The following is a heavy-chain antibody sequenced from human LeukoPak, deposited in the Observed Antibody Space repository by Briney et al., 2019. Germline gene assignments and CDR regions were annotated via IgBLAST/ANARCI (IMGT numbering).Heavy chain of an antibody. CDR1: GGSFSGYY. CDR2: INHSGST. D-gene: IGHD3-10*01. CDR3: ARGSRYYYGSGSSPGFDY. Sequence: PSETLSLTCAVYGGSFSGYYWSWIRQPPGKGLEWIGEINHSGSTNYNPSLKSRVTISVDTSKNQFSLKLSSVTAADTAVYYCARGSRYYYGSGSSPGFDYWGQGTLVTVSS. V-gene: IGHV4-34*01. J-gene: IGHJ4*02.